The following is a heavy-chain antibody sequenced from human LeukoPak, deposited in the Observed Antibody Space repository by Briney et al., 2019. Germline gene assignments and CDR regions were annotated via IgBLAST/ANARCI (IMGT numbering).Heavy chain of an antibody. J-gene: IGHJ3*02. Sequence: SETLSLACTVSGGSISSYFWSWIRQPPGKGLEWIGYIYSTGSTNYNPSLRGRVTISVDTSKNQFSPKLRSVTAADTAVYYCARREAQPMWGQGTMVTVSS. CDR2: IYSTGST. D-gene: IGHD2-2*01. CDR1: GGSISSYF. V-gene: IGHV4-59*08. CDR3: ARREAQPM.